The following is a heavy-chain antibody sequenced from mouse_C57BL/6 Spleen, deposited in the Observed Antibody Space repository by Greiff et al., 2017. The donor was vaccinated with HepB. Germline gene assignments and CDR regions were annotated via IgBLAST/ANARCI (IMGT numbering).Heavy chain of an antibody. CDR3: TSYGYDVPGRFDY. Sequence: QVQLQQSGAELVRPGASVTLSCKASGYTFTDYEMHWVKQTPVHGLEWIGAIDPETGGTAYNQKFKGKAILTADKSSSTAYMELRSLTSEDSAVYYCTSYGYDVPGRFDYWGQGTTLTVSS. D-gene: IGHD2-2*01. CDR2: IDPETGGT. CDR1: GYTFTDYE. V-gene: IGHV1-15*01. J-gene: IGHJ2*01.